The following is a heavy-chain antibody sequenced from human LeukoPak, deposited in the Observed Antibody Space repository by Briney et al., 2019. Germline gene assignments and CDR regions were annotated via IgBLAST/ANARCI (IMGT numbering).Heavy chain of an antibody. CDR1: GYTFTGYY. CDR3: ARATRQLRYFDWLLYY. V-gene: IGHV1-2*02. CDR2: IKPNSGGT. J-gene: IGHJ4*02. D-gene: IGHD3-9*01. Sequence: GASVKVSCKASGYTFTGYYMHWVRQAPGQGLEWMGWIKPNSGGTNYAQKFQGRVTMTRDTSISTAYMELSRLRSDDTAVYYCARATRQLRYFDWLLYYWGQGTLVTVSS.